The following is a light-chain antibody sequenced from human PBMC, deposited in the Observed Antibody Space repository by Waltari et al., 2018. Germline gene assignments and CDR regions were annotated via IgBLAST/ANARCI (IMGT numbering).Light chain of an antibody. CDR2: KAS. CDR3: QQYSVYPWT. Sequence: DIQMTQSPSTLSAFVGDKVTVTCRASQRIETFLAWYQQKQVKAPKLLIYKASTLDTWVPSRFSGSGSGTEFTLTISSLQPDDFATYHGQQYSVYPWTFGQGTKVEIK. V-gene: IGKV1-5*03. CDR1: QRIETF. J-gene: IGKJ1*01.